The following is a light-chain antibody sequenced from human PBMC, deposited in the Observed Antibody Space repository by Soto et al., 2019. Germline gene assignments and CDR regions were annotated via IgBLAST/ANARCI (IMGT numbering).Light chain of an antibody. CDR2: EGD. CDR1: SSDVGTSKL. Sequence: QSVLTQPASVSGSLGQSITIPCTGTSSDVGTSKLISWYQQHPRQAPKLIIHEGDQRPSGVSTRFSGSLSGNTASLTISGLQGDDEAEYYCCSYPGYGTVKFGGGTKLTVL. V-gene: IGLV2-23*01. CDR3: CSYPGYGTVK. J-gene: IGLJ2*01.